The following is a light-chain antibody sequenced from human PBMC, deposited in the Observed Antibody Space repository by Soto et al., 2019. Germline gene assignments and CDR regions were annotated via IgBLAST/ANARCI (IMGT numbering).Light chain of an antibody. CDR2: GAS. CDR1: QSVSSN. J-gene: IGKJ5*01. V-gene: IGKV3-15*01. Sequence: EIVMTQSPATLSVSPGEGVTLSCRASQSVSSNLAWYQQRPGQAPRLLIYGASTRATGIPARFSGSGSGTEFTLTISSLQSEDFAVYYCRQYNNWPPITFGQGTRLEIK. CDR3: RQYNNWPPIT.